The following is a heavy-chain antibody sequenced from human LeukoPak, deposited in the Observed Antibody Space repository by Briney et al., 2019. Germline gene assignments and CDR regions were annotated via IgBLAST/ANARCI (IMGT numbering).Heavy chain of an antibody. Sequence: GGSLRLSCEASGFTFSSYEMNWVRQAPGKGLEWVSYISSSGSTIYYADSVKGRFTISRDNAKNSLYLQMNSLRAEDTAVYYCARGIDDYYFDYWGQGTLVTVSS. CDR3: ARGIDDYYFDY. CDR2: ISSSGSTI. D-gene: IGHD2-21*02. V-gene: IGHV3-48*03. J-gene: IGHJ4*02. CDR1: GFTFSSYE.